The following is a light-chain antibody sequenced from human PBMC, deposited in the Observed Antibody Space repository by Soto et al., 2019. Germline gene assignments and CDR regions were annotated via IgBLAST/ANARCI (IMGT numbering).Light chain of an antibody. CDR3: SSYTTSITVV. J-gene: IGLJ2*01. V-gene: IGLV2-18*02. CDR2: EVN. CDR1: SNDIGSYNR. Sequence: QSVLTQPPSVSGSPGQSVTISCTATSNDIGSYNRVSWYQQPPGTAPKLIIYEVNNRPSGVPDRFSGSKSGNTASLTISGLQADDEADYYCSSYTTSITVVFGGGTKLTVL.